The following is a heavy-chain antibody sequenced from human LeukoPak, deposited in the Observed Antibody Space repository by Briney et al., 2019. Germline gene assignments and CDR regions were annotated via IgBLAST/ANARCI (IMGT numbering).Heavy chain of an antibody. CDR1: GGTFSSYA. V-gene: IGHV1-69*13. CDR2: IIPIFGTA. D-gene: IGHD4-23*01. Sequence: ASVKVSCKASGGTFSSYAISWVRQAPGQGLEWMGGIIPIFGTANYAQKFQGRVTITADESTSTAYMELSSLRSEDTAVYYCASTRGGSTVVTPVKYYYYMDVWGKGTTVTISS. CDR3: ASTRGGSTVVTPVKYYYYMDV. J-gene: IGHJ6*03.